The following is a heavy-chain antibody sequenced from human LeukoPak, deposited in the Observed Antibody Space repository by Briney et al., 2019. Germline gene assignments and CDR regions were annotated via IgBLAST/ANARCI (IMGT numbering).Heavy chain of an antibody. J-gene: IGHJ4*02. CDR1: GFTFIKFG. CDR2: ISTYNGNT. CDR3: ARDPTNTSGRNVYLDR. D-gene: IGHD6-19*01. Sequence: GASVKVSCKASGFTFIKFGITWVRQAPGQGLEWVGWISTYNGNTNYAQKFQGRVTMTTDSSTTTAYMELRSLRSDATAVYYCARDPTNTSGRNVYLDRWGQGTLVTVSS. V-gene: IGHV1-18*01.